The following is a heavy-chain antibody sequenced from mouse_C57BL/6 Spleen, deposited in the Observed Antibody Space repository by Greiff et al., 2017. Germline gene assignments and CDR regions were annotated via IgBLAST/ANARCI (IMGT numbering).Heavy chain of an antibody. CDR3: TRWYDYGGYFDV. D-gene: IGHD2-4*01. V-gene: IGHV1-15*01. Sequence: VQLQQSGAELVRPGASVTLSCKASGYTFTDYEMHWVKQTPVHGLEWIGAIDPETGGTAYNQKFKGKAILTADKSSSTAYMELRSLTSEDSAVYYCTRWYDYGGYFDVWGTGTTVTVSS. J-gene: IGHJ1*03. CDR1: GYTFTDYE. CDR2: IDPETGGT.